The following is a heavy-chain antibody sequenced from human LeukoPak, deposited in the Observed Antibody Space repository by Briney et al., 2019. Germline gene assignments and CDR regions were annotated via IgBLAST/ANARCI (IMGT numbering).Heavy chain of an antibody. D-gene: IGHD4-17*01. CDR3: ARSTVGYYYYYMDV. J-gene: IGHJ6*03. CDR1: GDSVSSTS. V-gene: IGHV4-61*02. CDR2: IYTSGST. Sequence: SETLSLTCSVSGDSVSSTSSVWTWIRQPAGKGLEWIGRIYTSGSTNYNPSLKSRVTISVDTSKNQFSLKLSSVTAADTAVYYCARSTVGYYYYYMDVWGKGTTVTVSS.